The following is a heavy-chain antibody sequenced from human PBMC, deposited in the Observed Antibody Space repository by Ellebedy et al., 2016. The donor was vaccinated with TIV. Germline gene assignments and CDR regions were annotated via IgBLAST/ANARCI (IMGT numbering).Heavy chain of an antibody. CDR1: GFPFGDYA. CDR2: ISWTSGVI. J-gene: IGHJ4*02. Sequence: PGGSLRLSCAASGFPFGDYALHWVRQVPGKGLEWVSGISWTSGVIGYGDSVKGRFTISRDNAKKVLYLQMNRLRTEDTAVYRCVKEGSGGHGYYYDFWGQGTLVTVSS. D-gene: IGHD2-15*01. V-gene: IGHV3-9*01. CDR3: VKEGSGGHGYYYDF.